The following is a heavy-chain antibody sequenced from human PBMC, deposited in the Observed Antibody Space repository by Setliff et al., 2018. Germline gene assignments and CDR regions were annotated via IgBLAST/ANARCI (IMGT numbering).Heavy chain of an antibody. CDR1: GYTFSSNA. Sequence: ASVKVSCKASGYTFSSNAFHWVRQAPGQTLEWMGWIHAGSSNTLYSQRFQDRITISRDTSAATVHMELSSLRSDDTAVYYCARMSTSGPHYDYWGQGTLVTVS. V-gene: IGHV1-3*01. J-gene: IGHJ4*02. D-gene: IGHD2-8*02. CDR3: ARMSTSGPHYDY. CDR2: IHAGSSNT.